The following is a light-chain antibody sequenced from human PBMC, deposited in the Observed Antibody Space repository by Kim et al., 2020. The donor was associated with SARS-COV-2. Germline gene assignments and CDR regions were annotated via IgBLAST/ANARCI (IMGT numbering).Light chain of an antibody. V-gene: IGLV1-44*01. Sequence: QSVLTQPPSVSGTLGQRVTISCSGSASNIGTNAVNWFQQLPGTAPKLLVYNDRQRPSGVPDRFTDSKSGTSATLAISGLQSEDEGHYYCSTWDDNLNGRLFGGGTQLTVL. CDR2: NDR. CDR3: STWDDNLNGRL. CDR1: ASNIGTNA. J-gene: IGLJ2*01.